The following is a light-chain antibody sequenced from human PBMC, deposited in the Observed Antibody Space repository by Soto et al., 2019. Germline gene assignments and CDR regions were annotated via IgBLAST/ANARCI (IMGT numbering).Light chain of an antibody. V-gene: IGKV1-5*03. Sequence: DIQMTQSPSTLSASVGDRVTIPCRASQSISSWLAWYQQKPGKAPKLLIYEASTLASGVPSRFSGSGSGTEFTLTISSLQPDDFATYYCQQSHNYPWTFGQGTQVEIK. CDR1: QSISSW. CDR3: QQSHNYPWT. CDR2: EAS. J-gene: IGKJ1*01.